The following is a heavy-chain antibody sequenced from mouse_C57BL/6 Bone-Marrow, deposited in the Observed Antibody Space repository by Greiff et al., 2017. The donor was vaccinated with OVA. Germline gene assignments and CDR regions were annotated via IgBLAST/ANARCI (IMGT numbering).Heavy chain of an antibody. Sequence: QVQLQQSDAELVKPGASVKISCKVSGYTFTDHTIHWMKQRPEQGLEWIGYIYPRDGSTKYNEKFKGKATLTVDKPSSTAYMQLSSLTSEDSAVYYCARGDWDRYFDVWGTGTTVTVSS. CDR2: IYPRDGST. CDR3: ARGDWDRYFDV. V-gene: IGHV1-78*01. J-gene: IGHJ1*03. D-gene: IGHD4-1*01. CDR1: GYTFTDHT.